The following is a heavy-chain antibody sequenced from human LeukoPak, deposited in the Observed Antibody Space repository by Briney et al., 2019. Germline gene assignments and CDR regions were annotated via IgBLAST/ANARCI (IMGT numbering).Heavy chain of an antibody. CDR1: GGSISSSSYY. CDR3: ARQPTAARAWFDP. V-gene: IGHV4-39*01. CDR2: IYYSGST. D-gene: IGHD6-6*01. J-gene: IGHJ5*02. Sequence: ASETLSLTCTVSGGSISSSSYYWGWIRQPPGKGLEWIGSIYYSGSTNYNPSLKSRVTISVDTSKNQFSLKLSSVTAADTAVYYCARQPTAARAWFDPWGQGTLVTVSS.